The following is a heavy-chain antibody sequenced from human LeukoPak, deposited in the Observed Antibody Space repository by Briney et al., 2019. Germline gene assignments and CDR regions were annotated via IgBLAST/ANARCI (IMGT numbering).Heavy chain of an antibody. CDR3: ARGRYYGMDV. CDR2: IWYDGSNK. J-gene: IGHJ6*02. V-gene: IGHV3-33*01. CDR1: GFTFSSHG. Sequence: PGGSLRLSCAASGFTFSSHGMHWVRQAPDKGLEWVAVIWYDGSNKYYADSVKGRFTISRDNSKNTLYLQMNSLRAEDTAVYYCARGRYYGMDVWGQGTTVTVSS.